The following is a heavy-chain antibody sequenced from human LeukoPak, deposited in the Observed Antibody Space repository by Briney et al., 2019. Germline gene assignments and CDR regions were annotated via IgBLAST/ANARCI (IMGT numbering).Heavy chain of an antibody. J-gene: IGHJ4*02. CDR3: ARHKWSVGSGY. D-gene: IGHD1-26*01. CDR1: AYSISSGYR. V-gene: IGHV4-38-2*01. Sequence: PSETLSLTCAVSAYSISSGYRWGWIRQPPGKGLEWIGSIYHSGITYYNPSLKSRVTISVDTSNNQFSLELTSVTAADTAVYYCARHKWSVGSGYWGQGTLVTVSS. CDR2: IYHSGIT.